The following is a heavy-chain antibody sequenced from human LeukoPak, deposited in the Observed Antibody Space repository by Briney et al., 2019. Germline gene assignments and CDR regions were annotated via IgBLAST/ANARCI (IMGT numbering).Heavy chain of an antibody. CDR2: ISSSGSTI. Sequence: GGSLRLSCAASGFTFSDYYMSWIRQAPGRGLEWVSYISSSGSTIYYADSVKGRFTISRDNAKNSLYLQMNSLRAEDTAVYYCARAITFHVDASDIWGQGTMVTVSS. J-gene: IGHJ3*02. V-gene: IGHV3-11*01. CDR3: ARAITFHVDASDI. D-gene: IGHD3-16*01. CDR1: GFTFSDYY.